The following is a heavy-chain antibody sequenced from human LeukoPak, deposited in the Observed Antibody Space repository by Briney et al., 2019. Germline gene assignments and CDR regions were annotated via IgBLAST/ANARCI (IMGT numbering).Heavy chain of an antibody. CDR3: ARDMTGKRGCFDY. J-gene: IGHJ4*02. Sequence: ASVKVSCKASGYTFTTYYMHWVRQAPGQGLEWMGLINPNGGGTGYAQKFQGRVTMTRDTSTSTIYMELSSLKSEDTAVYYCARDMTGKRGCFDYWGQGTLVTVSS. CDR1: GYTFTTYY. CDR2: INPNGGGT. V-gene: IGHV1-46*01. D-gene: IGHD1-20*01.